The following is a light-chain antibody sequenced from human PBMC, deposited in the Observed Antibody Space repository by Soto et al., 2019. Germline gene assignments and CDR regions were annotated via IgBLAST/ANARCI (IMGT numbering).Light chain of an antibody. CDR3: QQYGISPFT. V-gene: IGKV3-20*01. Sequence: EIVLTQFPCTLSLSPGARATLSCRASQCVSSTYLAWYQQRPGQAPRLLIYGASSRATGVPDRFSGGGSEPDFTLTISRLESEDSAVYYCQQYGISPFTYGGGTKVDIK. CDR2: GAS. CDR1: QCVSSTY. J-gene: IGKJ4*01.